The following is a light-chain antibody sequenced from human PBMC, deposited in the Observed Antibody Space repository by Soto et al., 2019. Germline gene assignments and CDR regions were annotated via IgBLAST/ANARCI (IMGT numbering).Light chain of an antibody. Sequence: QSALTQPASVSGSPGQSITISCTGSSSDVGTYDLVSWYQHHPGAAPKLMIYEATRRPSGISNRFSGSKSGNTASLTISGLQAEDEADYSCCSFAGSHSWVFGGGTTLTVL. CDR2: EAT. J-gene: IGLJ3*02. V-gene: IGLV2-23*01. CDR3: CSFAGSHSWV. CDR1: SSDVGTYDL.